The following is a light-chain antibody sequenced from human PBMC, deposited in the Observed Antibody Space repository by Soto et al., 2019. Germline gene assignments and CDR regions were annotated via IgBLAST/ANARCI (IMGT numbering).Light chain of an antibody. J-gene: IGKJ2*01. CDR1: QSLAYSDGNTY. V-gene: IGKV2-30*01. CDR2: KVS. Sequence: EVVMTQSPLSLPVTLGQPASISCRSSQSLAYSDGNTYLNWFQQRPGQSPRRLIYKVSNRDSGVPDRFSGSGSGTDFTLRISRVEAEDVGVYYCMQGTHWPPYTFGQGTNLEIK. CDR3: MQGTHWPPYT.